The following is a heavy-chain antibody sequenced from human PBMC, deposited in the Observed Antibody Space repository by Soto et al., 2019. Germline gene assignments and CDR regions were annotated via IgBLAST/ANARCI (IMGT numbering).Heavy chain of an antibody. Sequence: GSLRLSCAASGLTFSRYTMHWVRQAPGKGLEWVAVISYDGNNKYYADSVKGRFTISRDNSKNTLSLQMNSLRPEDTAVCYCARFRSERPFDYWGQGTLVTVSS. V-gene: IGHV3-30-3*01. J-gene: IGHJ4*02. CDR3: ARFRSERPFDY. CDR1: GLTFSRYT. CDR2: ISYDGNNK.